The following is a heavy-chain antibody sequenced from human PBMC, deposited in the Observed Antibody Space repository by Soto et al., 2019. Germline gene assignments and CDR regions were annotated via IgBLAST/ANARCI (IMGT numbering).Heavy chain of an antibody. D-gene: IGHD1-1*01. Sequence: QVHLVQSGAEVKKPGASVKVSCKGSGYGFTTYGITWVRQAPGQGLEWMAWISALNGNTNYAQKLQGRVTVTRDTSTSTAYMKLRSMRSDDTAVYYCARGRYGDYWGQGALVTVSS. CDR2: ISALNGNT. J-gene: IGHJ4*02. V-gene: IGHV1-18*01. CDR3: ARGRYGDY. CDR1: GYGFTTYG.